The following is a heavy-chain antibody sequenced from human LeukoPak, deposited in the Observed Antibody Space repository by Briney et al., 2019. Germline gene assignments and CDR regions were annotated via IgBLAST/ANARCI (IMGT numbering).Heavy chain of an antibody. CDR1: GGTFSSYA. D-gene: IGHD3-22*01. CDR2: IIPILGIA. Sequence: ASVKVSCKASGGTFSSYAISWVRQAPGQGLEWMGRIIPILGIANYAQKFQGRVTITADKSTSTAYMELSSLRSEDTAVYYCAREEYYYDGSGYYYYYGMDVWGQGTTVTVSS. CDR3: AREEYYYDGSGYYYYYGMDV. V-gene: IGHV1-69*04. J-gene: IGHJ6*02.